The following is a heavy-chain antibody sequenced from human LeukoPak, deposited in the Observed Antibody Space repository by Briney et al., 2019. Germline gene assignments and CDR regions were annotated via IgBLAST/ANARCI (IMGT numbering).Heavy chain of an antibody. D-gene: IGHD6-19*01. CDR3: ARAVQWLRAFDI. V-gene: IGHV4-39*07. J-gene: IGHJ3*02. Sequence: SETLSLTCTVSGGSISSSSYYWGWIRQPPGKGLEWIGSIYYSGSTYYNPSLKSRVTISVDTSKNQFSLKLSSVTAADTAVYYCARAVQWLRAFDIWGQGTMVTVSS. CDR1: GGSISSSSYY. CDR2: IYYSGST.